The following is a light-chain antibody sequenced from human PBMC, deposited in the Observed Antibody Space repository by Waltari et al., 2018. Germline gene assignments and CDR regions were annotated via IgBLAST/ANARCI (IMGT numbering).Light chain of an antibody. CDR1: QTVNSN. CDR2: GAS. J-gene: IGKJ3*01. Sequence: EIVITQSPATLSVSPGERATLSCRASQTVNSNLAWFQQRPGQAPRLLIYGASTRATGIPARFSGSGSGTEFTLTISSLQSEDFAVYYCQHYNNWSGAFGPGTKVDIK. V-gene: IGKV3-15*01. CDR3: QHYNNWSGA.